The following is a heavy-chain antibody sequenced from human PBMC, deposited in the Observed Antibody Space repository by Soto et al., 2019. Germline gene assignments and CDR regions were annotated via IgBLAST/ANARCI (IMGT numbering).Heavy chain of an antibody. Sequence: PGGSLRLSCAASGFTFSSYGMHWVRQAPGKGLEWVAVIWYDGSNKYYADSVNGRFTISRDNSKNTLYLQMNSLRAEDTAVYYCARDPYDFWSGYPLPYFDYWGQGTLVTVSS. CDR1: GFTFSSYG. J-gene: IGHJ4*02. D-gene: IGHD3-3*01. CDR3: ARDPYDFWSGYPLPYFDY. CDR2: IWYDGSNK. V-gene: IGHV3-33*01.